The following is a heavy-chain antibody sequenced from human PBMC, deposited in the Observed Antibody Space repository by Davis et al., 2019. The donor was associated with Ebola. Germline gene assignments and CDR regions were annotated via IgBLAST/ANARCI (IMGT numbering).Heavy chain of an antibody. CDR1: GFTFSDYY. D-gene: IGHD3-3*01. CDR2: IKQDGSEK. V-gene: IGHV3-7*01. J-gene: IGHJ4*02. Sequence: PGGSLRLSCAASGFTFSDYYMSWVRQAPGKGLEWVANIKQDGSEKYYVDSVKGRFTISRDNAKNSLYLQMNSLRAEDTAVYYCARDQPFGVVISFTFDYWGQGTLVTVSS. CDR3: ARDQPFGVVISFTFDY.